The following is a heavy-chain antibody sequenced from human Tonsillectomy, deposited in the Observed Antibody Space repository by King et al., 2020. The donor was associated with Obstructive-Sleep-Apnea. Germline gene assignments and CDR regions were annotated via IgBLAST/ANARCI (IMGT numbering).Heavy chain of an antibody. CDR1: GFTFGDYA. J-gene: IGHJ5*02. CDR2: IRSKAYGGTT. Sequence: VQLVESGGGLVQPGRSLRLSCTASGFTFGDYAMSWFRQAPGKGLEWVGFIRSKAYGGTTEYAASVKGRFTISRDDSKSIAYLQMNSLKTEDTAVYYCTPPRGYCSSTSCYWFDPWGQGTLVTVSS. D-gene: IGHD2-2*01. V-gene: IGHV3-49*03. CDR3: TPPRGYCSSTSCYWFDP.